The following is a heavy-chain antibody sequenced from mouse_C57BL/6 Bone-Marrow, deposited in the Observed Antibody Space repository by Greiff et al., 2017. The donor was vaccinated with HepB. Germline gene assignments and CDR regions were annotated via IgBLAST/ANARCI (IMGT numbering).Heavy chain of an antibody. CDR2: IDPENGDT. J-gene: IGHJ1*03. V-gene: IGHV14-4*01. Sequence: VQLQQSGAELVRPGASVKLSCTASGFNIKDDYMHWVKQRPEQGLEWIGWIDPENGDTEYASKFQGKAPITADTSSNTAYLQLSSLTSEDTAVYYCTTRDGYYWYWYFDVWGTGTTVTVSS. CDR1: GFNIKDDY. D-gene: IGHD2-3*01. CDR3: TTRDGYYWYWYFDV.